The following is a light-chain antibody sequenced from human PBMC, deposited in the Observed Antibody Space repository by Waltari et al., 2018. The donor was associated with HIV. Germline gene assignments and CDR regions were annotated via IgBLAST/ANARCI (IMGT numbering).Light chain of an antibody. CDR3: SSYTSSSTVV. CDR2: DVS. J-gene: IGLJ2*01. Sequence: QSALTQPASVSGSPGQSITISCTGTSSDVGAYNYVSWYQLHPGKAPKLMIYDVSNRPSGVSDRFSGSKSANTASLTISGLQAEDEAHYYCSSYTSSSTVVFGGGTKLTVI. CDR1: SSDVGAYNY. V-gene: IGLV2-14*03.